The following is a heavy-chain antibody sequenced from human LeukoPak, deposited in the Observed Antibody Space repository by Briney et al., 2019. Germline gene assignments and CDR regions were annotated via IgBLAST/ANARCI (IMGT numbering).Heavy chain of an antibody. V-gene: IGHV3-30*04. CDR1: GFTYTTYA. CDR2: IISDGSKK. Sequence: GGSLRLSCVASGFTYTTYAMHWVRQAPGKGLEWVAVIISDGSKKYYADSVKGRFTISRDNSKNSLFLQMDSLRPEDTAVYYCARTYLQEALDTFDLWGQGTKVTVSS. CDR3: ARTYLQEALDTFDL. J-gene: IGHJ3*01.